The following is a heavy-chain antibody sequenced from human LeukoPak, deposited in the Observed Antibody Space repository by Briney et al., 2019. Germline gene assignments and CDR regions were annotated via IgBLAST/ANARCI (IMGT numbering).Heavy chain of an antibody. D-gene: IGHD3-3*01. CDR2: IKQDGSEK. CDR1: GFTFSSYW. Sequence: GGSLRLSCAASGFTFSSYWMSWVRQAPGKGQEWVANIKQDGSEKYYVDSVKGRFTISRDNAKNSLYLQMNSLRAEDTAVYYCARGYYDFWSGYHDAFDIWGQGTMVTVSS. CDR3: ARGYYDFWSGYHDAFDI. V-gene: IGHV3-7*01. J-gene: IGHJ3*02.